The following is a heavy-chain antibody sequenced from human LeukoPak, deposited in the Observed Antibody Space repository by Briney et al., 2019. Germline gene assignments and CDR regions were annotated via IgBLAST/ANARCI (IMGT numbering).Heavy chain of an antibody. Sequence: ASVKVSCKASGYAFTSYGISWVRQAPGQGLEWMGWISAYNGNTNYAQKLQGRVTMTTDTSTSTAYMELRSLRSDDTAVYYCARAEYYYDSSGYQMGSWGQGTLVTVSS. D-gene: IGHD3-22*01. CDR2: ISAYNGNT. J-gene: IGHJ5*02. V-gene: IGHV1-18*01. CDR3: ARAEYYYDSSGYQMGS. CDR1: GYAFTSYG.